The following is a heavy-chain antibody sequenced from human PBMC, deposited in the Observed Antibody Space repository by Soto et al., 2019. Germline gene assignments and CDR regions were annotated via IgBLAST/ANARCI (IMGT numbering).Heavy chain of an antibody. CDR3: ARRYGYAFDI. Sequence: QVQLQESGPGLVKPSETLSLTCTVSGGSISSYYWSWIRQPPGKGLEWIGYIYYSGSTNYNPSLKSRVTKTVDTSKNQFSLKLSSVTDADTAVYYCARRYGYAFDIWGQGTMVTVSS. CDR2: IYYSGST. D-gene: IGHD4-17*01. V-gene: IGHV4-59*01. CDR1: GGSISSYY. J-gene: IGHJ3*02.